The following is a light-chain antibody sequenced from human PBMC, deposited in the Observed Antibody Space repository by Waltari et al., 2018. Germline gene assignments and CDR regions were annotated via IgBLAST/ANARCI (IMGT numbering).Light chain of an antibody. J-gene: IGLJ3*02. CDR1: SSDVGAYNY. CDR2: DVT. Sequence: QSALTQPRSVSGSPGQSVTISCTGTSSDVGAYNYVSWYQQHPDKAPQLMIYDVTKRPSGVPDRFSGSKSGNTASLTISGLQAEDEADYYCCSYAGSYTYWVFGGGTKLTVL. CDR3: CSYAGSYTYWV. V-gene: IGLV2-11*01.